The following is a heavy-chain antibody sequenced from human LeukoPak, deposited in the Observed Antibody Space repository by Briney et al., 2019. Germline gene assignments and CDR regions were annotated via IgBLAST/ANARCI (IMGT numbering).Heavy chain of an antibody. CDR2: IYRGGNT. CDR3: AREQYDDSGPDAFDI. Sequence: GGSLRLSCAASGFTVSSNYMSWVRQAPGKGLEWVSVIYRGGNTYFADSVKGRFTISRDSSKNTLYLQMNSLRAEDTAVYYCAREQYDDSGPDAFDIWGQGTMVTVPS. J-gene: IGHJ3*02. D-gene: IGHD3-22*01. CDR1: GFTVSSNY. V-gene: IGHV3-53*01.